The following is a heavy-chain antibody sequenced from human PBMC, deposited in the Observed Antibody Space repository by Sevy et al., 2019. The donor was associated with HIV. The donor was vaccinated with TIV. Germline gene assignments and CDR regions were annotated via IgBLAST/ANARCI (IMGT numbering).Heavy chain of an antibody. D-gene: IGHD2-2*01. V-gene: IGHV3-13*01. Sequence: GGSLRLSCAASGFTISRYDMHWVRQATGKGLEWVSAIGTAGDTYYPGSVKGRFTISRENAKNSLYLQMNSLRAGDTAVYYCARGYCSSTSCYDYYYGMDVWGQGTTVTVSS. J-gene: IGHJ6*02. CDR1: GFTISRYD. CDR3: ARGYCSSTSCYDYYYGMDV. CDR2: IGTAGDT.